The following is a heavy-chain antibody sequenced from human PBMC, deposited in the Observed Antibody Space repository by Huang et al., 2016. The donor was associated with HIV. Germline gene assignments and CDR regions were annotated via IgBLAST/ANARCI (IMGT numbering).Heavy chain of an antibody. CDR3: ARDHWYPLQNWFDL. CDR1: GYIFTKYG. D-gene: IGHD1-1*01. J-gene: IGHJ5*01. V-gene: IGHV1-18*01. Sequence: QVELVQSGAEVKRPGASVRVSCKAAGYIFTKYGINWVRQAPGQGLEWMGWISDYNGNTNYAEKVQGRVTRTRDTSATTAYMELRDVTSADTAVYYCARDHWYPLQNWFDLWGQGTLVTVSS. CDR2: ISDYNGNT.